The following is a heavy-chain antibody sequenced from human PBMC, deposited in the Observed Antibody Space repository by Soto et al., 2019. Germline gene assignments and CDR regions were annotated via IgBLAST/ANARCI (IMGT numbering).Heavy chain of an antibody. CDR2: ISAYNGNR. J-gene: IGHJ4*02. V-gene: IGHV1-18*01. CDR3: ARMVRVGLRSTKSKYYFDY. CDR1: GYTFTSYG. Sequence: DSVKVSCKASGYTFTSYGISWVRQAPGQGLEWMGWISAYNGNRNYAQKLQGRVTMTTDTSTSTAYMELRSLRSDDTAVYYCARMVRVGLRSTKSKYYFDYWGQGHLVTVSS. D-gene: IGHD2-15*01.